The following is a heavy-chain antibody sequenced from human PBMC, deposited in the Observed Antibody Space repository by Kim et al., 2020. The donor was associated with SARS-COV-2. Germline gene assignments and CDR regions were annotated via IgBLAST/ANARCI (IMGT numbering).Heavy chain of an antibody. J-gene: IGHJ4*02. Sequence: GESLKISCKGSGSTFTDYWIGWVRQTPVKGLEWMGIVYPGDFDTRYSPSFQGQVTISVDKSISTAYLQWRSLKASDTGIYYCARSPYGSGGLFNIFRPDEWGQGTLILVSS. D-gene: IGHD3-10*01. CDR2: VYPGDFDT. CDR3: ARSPYGSGGLFNIFRPDE. CDR1: GSTFTDYW. V-gene: IGHV5-51*01.